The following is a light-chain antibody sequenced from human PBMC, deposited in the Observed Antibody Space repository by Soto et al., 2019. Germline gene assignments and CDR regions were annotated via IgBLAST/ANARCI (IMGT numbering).Light chain of an antibody. V-gene: IGKV3-11*01. CDR1: QSVSSY. J-gene: IGKJ5*01. Sequence: EIVLTQSPATLSLSPGERATLSCRASQSVSSYLAWYQQKPGQAPRLLIYDASNRATGIPARFSGSGYGTAFTLTISSLEPEDFAVYYWQQRSNWPPITFGQGTRLEIK. CDR3: QQRSNWPPIT. CDR2: DAS.